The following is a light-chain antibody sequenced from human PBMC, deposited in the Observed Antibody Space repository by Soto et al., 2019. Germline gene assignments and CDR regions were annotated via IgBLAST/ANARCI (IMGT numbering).Light chain of an antibody. CDR2: RAS. CDR1: QSVSSNY. V-gene: IGKV3-20*01. J-gene: IGKJ4*01. CDR3: QQYGSSPLT. Sequence: IVLKQSPGTLSLSPGERATLSCRASQSVSSNYLAWYQQKPGQTPKVLIYRASTRATGIPDRFSGSGSGTDFTLTISRLEAEDFAVYYCQQYGSSPLTFGGGTKVDIK.